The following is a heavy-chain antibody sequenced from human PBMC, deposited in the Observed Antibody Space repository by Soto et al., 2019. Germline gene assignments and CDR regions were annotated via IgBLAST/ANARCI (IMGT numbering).Heavy chain of an antibody. CDR3: ARGQRWGVAVAGGGDY. CDR2: MNPNSGNT. CDR1: GYTFTSFE. J-gene: IGHJ4*02. Sequence: QVQLVQSGAEVKKPGASVKVSCKTSGYTFTSFEINWVRQATGQGLEWMGWMNPNSGNTGYAQTFQGRVTMTRDTSISTAALELSSLRSEDTAVYYCARGQRWGVAVAGGGDYWGQGTLVTVSS. D-gene: IGHD6-19*01. V-gene: IGHV1-8*01.